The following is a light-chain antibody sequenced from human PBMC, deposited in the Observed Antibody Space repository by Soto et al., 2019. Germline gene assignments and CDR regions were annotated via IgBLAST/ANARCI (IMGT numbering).Light chain of an antibody. J-gene: IGLJ2*01. CDR3: SSYTGSSTLVV. Sequence: QSALTQPASVSGSPGPSITISCTGTSSDVGGYNYVSWYQQHPGKAPKLMIYDVSNRPSGVSNRFSGSKSGNTASLTISGLQAEDEADYYCSSYTGSSTLVVFGGGTKLTVL. CDR1: SSDVGGYNY. CDR2: DVS. V-gene: IGLV2-14*01.